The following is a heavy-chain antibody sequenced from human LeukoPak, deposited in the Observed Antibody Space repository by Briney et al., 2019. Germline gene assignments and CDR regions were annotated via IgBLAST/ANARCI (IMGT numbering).Heavy chain of an antibody. CDR3: ARAHPYCSSTSCYLTGFDP. D-gene: IGHD2-2*01. CDR1: GGSISSYY. V-gene: IGHV4-4*08. CDR2: IYTSGST. Sequence: SETLSLTCTVSGGSISSYYWSWIRQPPGKGLEWIGRIYTSGSTNYNPSLKSRVTISVDTSKNQFSLKLSSVTAADTAVYYCARAHPYCSSTSCYLTGFDPWGQGTLVTVSS. J-gene: IGHJ5*02.